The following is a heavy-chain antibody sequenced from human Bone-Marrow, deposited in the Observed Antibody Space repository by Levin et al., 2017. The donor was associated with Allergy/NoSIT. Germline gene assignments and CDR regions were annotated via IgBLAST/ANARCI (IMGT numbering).Heavy chain of an antibody. D-gene: IGHD5-24*01. CDR3: ARVPRLRWRHFFS. V-gene: IGHV1/OR15-3*02. Sequence: ASVKVSCKASGYTFTDYFMNWMRQAPGQRLEWMGWINAGNGNTKYSQKLQGRVTITRDTSASTAYMQLSSLRSEDTAVYYCARVPRLRWRHFFSWGQGTPVTVSS. CDR1: GYTFTDYF. J-gene: IGHJ4*02. CDR2: INAGNGNT.